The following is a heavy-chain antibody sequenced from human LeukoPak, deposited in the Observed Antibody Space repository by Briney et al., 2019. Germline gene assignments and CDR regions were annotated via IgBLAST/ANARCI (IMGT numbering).Heavy chain of an antibody. CDR2: INQSGST. CDR3: ARGYGSGFAY. Sequence: PGGSLRLSCAASGFTFSNYGMSWVRQAPGKGLEWIGEINQSGSTNHNPSLKSRVTISVDTSKNQFSLKVSSVTAADTAVYYCARGYGSGFAYWGQGTLVTVSS. V-gene: IGHV4-34*01. CDR1: GFTFSNYG. D-gene: IGHD3-10*01. J-gene: IGHJ4*02.